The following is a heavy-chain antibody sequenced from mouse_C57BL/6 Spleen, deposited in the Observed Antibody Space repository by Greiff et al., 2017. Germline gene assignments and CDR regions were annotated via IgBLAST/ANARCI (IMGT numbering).Heavy chain of an antibody. CDR2: IDPEDGET. CDR1: GFNFKDYY. D-gene: IGHD1-1*01. CDR3: ARDYYGSSRVYGYFDV. V-gene: IGHV14-2*01. J-gene: IGHJ1*03. Sequence: VQLKESGAELVKPGASVKLSCTASGFNFKDYYMHWVKQRTGQGLEWIGRIDPEDGETKYTPKFQGKATLTADTSSHTAYLQLSSLTSEDTAVYYCARDYYGSSRVYGYFDVWGTGTTVTVSS.